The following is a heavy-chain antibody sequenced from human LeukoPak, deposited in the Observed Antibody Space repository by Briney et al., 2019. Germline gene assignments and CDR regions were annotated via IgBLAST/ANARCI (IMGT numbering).Heavy chain of an antibody. CDR2: INEDGSEK. CDR1: GFTFSNYW. J-gene: IGHJ4*02. CDR3: ARSKTDY. V-gene: IGHV3-7*01. D-gene: IGHD4-11*01. Sequence: PGGSLRLSCTASGFTFSNYWMMWVRQAPGKGLEWVANINEDGSEKYYADSVEGRFTISRDNAKNSLDLQMNSLRADDTAIYYCARSKTDYWGQGTLVTVSS.